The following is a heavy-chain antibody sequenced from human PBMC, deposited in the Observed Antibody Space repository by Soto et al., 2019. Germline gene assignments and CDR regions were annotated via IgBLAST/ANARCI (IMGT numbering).Heavy chain of an antibody. D-gene: IGHD3-10*02. CDR2: INVYNGNT. Sequence: APVKVSCKASGYTFTNYGISWVRQAPGQGLEWMGWINVYNGNTKYAQKVQGRVTMTTDTSTSTAYMELRSLRSDDTAVYYCARGLGSGSYYNQYNWFDPWGQGTLVTVPQ. V-gene: IGHV1-18*01. CDR3: ARGLGSGSYYNQYNWFDP. J-gene: IGHJ5*02. CDR1: GYTFTNYG.